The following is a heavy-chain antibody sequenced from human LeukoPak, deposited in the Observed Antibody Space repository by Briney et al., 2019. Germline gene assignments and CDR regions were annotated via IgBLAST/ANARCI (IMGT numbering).Heavy chain of an antibody. J-gene: IGHJ4*02. CDR1: GFTFSDYH. D-gene: IGHD6-19*01. Sequence: GGSLRLSCAASGFTFSDYHMNWIRQAPGKGLEWISYISPGGGSIYFPDSVQGRFTLSRDYAKNSLYLHMNSLTAEDTALYYCAIGRDIAVAGPGGYFDHWGQGTLVTVSS. CDR3: AIGRDIAVAGPGGYFDH. CDR2: ISPGGGSI. V-gene: IGHV3-11*01.